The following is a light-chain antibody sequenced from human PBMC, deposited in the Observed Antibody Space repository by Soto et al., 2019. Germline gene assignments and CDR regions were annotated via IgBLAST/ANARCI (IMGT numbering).Light chain of an antibody. CDR3: QQYHNCPVT. CDR1: QNVYNK. V-gene: IGKV3-15*01. J-gene: IGKJ4*01. Sequence: EVVITHSPGTLSVSQEVRDTFSSRASQNVYNKLAWYQHKPGQAPRLLISGASTGATGVPPRFSGSGSGTDFTLTVNSLQSEDIAVYYCQQYHNCPVTFGGGTKVDI. CDR2: GAS.